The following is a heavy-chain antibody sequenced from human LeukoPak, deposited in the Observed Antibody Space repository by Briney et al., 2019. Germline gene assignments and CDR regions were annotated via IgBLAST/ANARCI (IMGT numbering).Heavy chain of an antibody. CDR1: GFSFSTTW. CDR2: IRRDGGEI. V-gene: IGHV3-7*01. CDR3: VRDGDDWNDFDH. J-gene: IGHJ4*02. Sequence: GVSLRLSCAASGFSFSTTWMTWVRQAPGKGLEWVANIRRDGGEIYYMDSVKGRFAISRDNAKNSLYLQMNSLRVEDTAVYYCVRDGDDWNDFDHWGQGTLVTVSS. D-gene: IGHD1-1*01.